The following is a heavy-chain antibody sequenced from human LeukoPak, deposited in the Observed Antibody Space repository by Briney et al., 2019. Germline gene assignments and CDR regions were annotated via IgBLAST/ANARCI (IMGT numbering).Heavy chain of an antibody. J-gene: IGHJ4*02. Sequence: GASVKVSCKASGYTFTSYGISWVRQAPGQGLEWMGWISAYNGNTNYAQKLQGRVTMTIDTPTSTAYMELRSLRSDDTAVYYCARDMVRGVPSSFDYWGQGTLVTVSS. CDR1: GYTFTSYG. CDR3: ARDMVRGVPSSFDY. D-gene: IGHD3-10*01. V-gene: IGHV1-18*01. CDR2: ISAYNGNT.